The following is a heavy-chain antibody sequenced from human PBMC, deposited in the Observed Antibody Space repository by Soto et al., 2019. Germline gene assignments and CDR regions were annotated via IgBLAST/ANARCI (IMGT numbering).Heavy chain of an antibody. V-gene: IGHV1-69*13. CDR2: IIPIFGTA. CDR3: ARRTGTVLFDY. Sequence: SVNVSCKASGGTFSSDAISWVRQAPVQGLEWMGGIIPIFGTANYAQKFQGRVTITADESTSTAYMELSSLRSEDTAVYYCARRTGTVLFDYWGQGTLVTVS. J-gene: IGHJ4*02. CDR1: GGTFSSDA. D-gene: IGHD1-1*01.